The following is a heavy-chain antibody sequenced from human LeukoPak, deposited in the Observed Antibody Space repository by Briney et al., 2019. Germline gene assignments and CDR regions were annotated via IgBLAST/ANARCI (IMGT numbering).Heavy chain of an antibody. Sequence: PGGSLRPSCAASGFTFSSYGMSWVRQAPGKGLEWVSAISGSGGSTYYADSVKGRFTISRDNSKNTLYLQMNSLRAEDTAVYYCAKSIAGTFSPLHYWGQGTLVTVSS. J-gene: IGHJ4*02. D-gene: IGHD6-13*01. CDR2: ISGSGGST. V-gene: IGHV3-23*01. CDR1: GFTFSSYG. CDR3: AKSIAGTFSPLHY.